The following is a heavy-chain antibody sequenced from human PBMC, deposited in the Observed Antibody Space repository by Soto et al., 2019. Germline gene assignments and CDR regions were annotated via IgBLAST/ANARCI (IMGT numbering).Heavy chain of an antibody. CDR1: GVTFSNYA. D-gene: IGHD3-3*01. J-gene: IGHJ6*02. CDR3: ARDLVPRDFWSGYYTSKGYYYGMDV. CDR2: IIPIFGTA. V-gene: IGHV1-69*01. Sequence: VKGSRKASGVTFSNYAISWVRQAPGQGLEWMGGIIPIFGTANYAQKFQGRVTMTADESTSTAYMELSSLRSEDTAVYYGARDLVPRDFWSGYYTSKGYYYGMDVWGQGTTVTVSS.